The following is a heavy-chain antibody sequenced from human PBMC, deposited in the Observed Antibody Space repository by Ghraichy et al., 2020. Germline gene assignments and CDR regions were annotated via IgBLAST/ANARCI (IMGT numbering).Heavy chain of an antibody. Sequence: SQTLSLTCGISGDSVSRNTAAWNWIRQSPSGGLGWLGRTYYRSQWYDDYAESVKGRITVKPDTSTNQFSLQLNAVTPEDTAVYYCTRDVWGFDLWGQGILVTVSS. CDR3: TRDVWGFDL. V-gene: IGHV6-1*01. CDR2: TYYRSQWYD. J-gene: IGHJ4*02. CDR1: GDSVSRNTAA. D-gene: IGHD7-27*01.